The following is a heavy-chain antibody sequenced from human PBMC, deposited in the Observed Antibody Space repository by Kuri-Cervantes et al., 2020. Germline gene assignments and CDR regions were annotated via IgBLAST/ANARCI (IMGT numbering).Heavy chain of an antibody. CDR1: GFTFDDYA. CDR3: AKDYGSFFQYFDY. CDR2: ISWNSGSI. D-gene: IGHD1-26*01. Sequence: SLKISCAASGFTFDDYAMHWVRQAPGKGLEWDSGISWNSGSIGYADSVKGRFTISRDNAKNSLYLQMNSLRAEDTALYYCAKDYGSFFQYFDYWGQGTLVTVSS. J-gene: IGHJ4*02. V-gene: IGHV3-9*01.